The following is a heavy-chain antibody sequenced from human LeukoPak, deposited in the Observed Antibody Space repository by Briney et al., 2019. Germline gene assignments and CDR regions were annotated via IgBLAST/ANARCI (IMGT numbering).Heavy chain of an antibody. Sequence: PSETLSLTCTVSGGSISSYYWSWIRQPPGKGLEWIGYIYYGGSTNYNPSLKSRVTMSVDTSKNQFSLKLSSVTAADTAVYYCARVSGTSWRSSWFDPWGQGTLVTVSS. V-gene: IGHV4-59*01. CDR2: IYYGGST. D-gene: IGHD2-2*01. J-gene: IGHJ5*02. CDR3: ARVSGTSWRSSWFDP. CDR1: GGSISSYY.